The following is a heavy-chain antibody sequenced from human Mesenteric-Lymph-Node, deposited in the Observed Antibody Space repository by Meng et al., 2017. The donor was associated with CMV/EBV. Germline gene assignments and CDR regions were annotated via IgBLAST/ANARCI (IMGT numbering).Heavy chain of an antibody. Sequence: FSTSWMHWVRQAPGKGLVWVSRINSDGSSTNYADSVKGRFTISRDNAKNTLYLQMNSLRAEDTAVYYCVRGYCSGGSCSTVHSFGDYWGQGTLVTVSS. CDR2: INSDGSST. CDR3: VRGYCSGGSCSTVHSFGDY. D-gene: IGHD2-15*01. CDR1: FSTSW. V-gene: IGHV3-74*01. J-gene: IGHJ4*02.